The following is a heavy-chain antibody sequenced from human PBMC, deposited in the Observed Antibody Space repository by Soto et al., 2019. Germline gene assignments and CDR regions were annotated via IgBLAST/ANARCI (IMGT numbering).Heavy chain of an antibody. J-gene: IGHJ5*02. CDR2: NYNGGST. CDR1: GYSISSGYY. CDR3: ARVGPWVPYYDDSSPYTFENWFDP. V-gene: IGHV4-38-2*01. D-gene: IGHD3-22*01. Sequence: SESLSLTCAVSGYSISSGYYCGWLRQPPRKGLELIGSNYNGGSTYSNPSLNSRVTLSIDMANSHVSLILNSVTAADTAVYYCARVGPWVPYYDDSSPYTFENWFDPWGQGTLVTVSS.